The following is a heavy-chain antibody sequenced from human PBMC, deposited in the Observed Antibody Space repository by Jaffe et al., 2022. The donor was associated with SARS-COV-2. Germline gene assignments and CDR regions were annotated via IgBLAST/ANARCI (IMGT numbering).Heavy chain of an antibody. J-gene: IGHJ4*02. V-gene: IGHV3-48*02. D-gene: IGHD6-13*01. CDR3: ADIAAGGIGRGY. CDR2: ISDSSNTI. Sequence: EVQLIESGGGLVQPGGSLRLSCAAAGFTFSSYGMNWVRQTPGKGLEWISYISDSSNTIYYADSVKGRFTSSRDNAKNSLYLQMNSLRDEDTGVYYCADIAAGGIGRGYWGQGTLVAVSS. CDR1: GFTFSSYG.